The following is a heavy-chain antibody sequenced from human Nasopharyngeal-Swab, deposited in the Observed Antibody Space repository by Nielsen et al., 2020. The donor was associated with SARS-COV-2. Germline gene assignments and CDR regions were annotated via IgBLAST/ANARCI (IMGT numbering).Heavy chain of an antibody. J-gene: IGHJ4*02. CDR3: ARYCSTTSCPRGFDY. D-gene: IGHD2-2*01. CDR2: IKQSGSGQ. CDR1: GFTFSSYW. V-gene: IGHV3-7*01. Sequence: GESLKISCAASGFTFSSYWMSWVRHAPGKGLEWVAHIKQSGSGQYYVDSVKGRFTISRDNAKNSLSLQMNSLRAEDTAVYYCARYCSTTSCPRGFDYWGQGTLVTVSS.